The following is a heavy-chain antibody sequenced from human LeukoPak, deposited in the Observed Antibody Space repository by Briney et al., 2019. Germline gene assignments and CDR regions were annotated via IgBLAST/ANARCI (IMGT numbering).Heavy chain of an antibody. V-gene: IGHV4-59*11. Sequence: SETPSLTCTVSGDSFSSHYWTWIRQPPGRGLEWIGYISYRGSTNYNPSLKSRVTISIDTPKNQFSLKLSSVTAADTAVYYCARDLVTVTKGFDIWGHGTMVSVSS. CDR3: ARDLVTVTKGFDI. CDR1: GDSFSSHY. D-gene: IGHD4-17*01. CDR2: ISYRGST. J-gene: IGHJ3*02.